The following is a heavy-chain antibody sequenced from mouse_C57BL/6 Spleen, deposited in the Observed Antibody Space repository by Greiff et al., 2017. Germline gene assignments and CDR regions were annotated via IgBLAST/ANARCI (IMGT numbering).Heavy chain of an antibody. CDR1: GYAFSSYW. CDR2: IYPGDGDT. J-gene: IGHJ4*01. Sequence: VQLQQSGAELVKPGASVKISCKASGYAFSSYWMNWVKQRPGKGLEWIGQIYPGDGDTNYNGKFKGKATLTADKSSSTAYMQLSSLTSEDSAVYFCARSITTVVAEDAMDYWGQGTSVTVSS. V-gene: IGHV1-80*01. D-gene: IGHD1-1*01. CDR3: ARSITTVVAEDAMDY.